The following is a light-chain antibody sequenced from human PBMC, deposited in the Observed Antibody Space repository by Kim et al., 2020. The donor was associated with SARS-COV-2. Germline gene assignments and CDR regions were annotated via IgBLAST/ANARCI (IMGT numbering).Light chain of an antibody. CDR1: SSDFGGYNY. CDR3: CSYAGSYTHWV. Sequence: QSVTISFTGTSSDFGGYNYVSWYQQQPGKAPKLMIYDVTKRPSGVPDLFSGSKSGNTASLTISGLQAEDESDYYCCSYAGSYTHWVFGGGTKLTVL. CDR2: DVT. V-gene: IGLV2-11*01. J-gene: IGLJ3*02.